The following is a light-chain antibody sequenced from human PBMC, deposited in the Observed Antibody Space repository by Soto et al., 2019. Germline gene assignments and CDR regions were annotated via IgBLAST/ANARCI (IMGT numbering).Light chain of an antibody. CDR2: GAS. Sequence: EIVLTQSPCTLSVSPGERAALSCRASQSVSSSYLAWYQQKPGQAPRLLIYGASSRATGIPDRFSGSGSGTDFTLTISRLEPEDFAVYFCQQYAGPPTTFGQGTRLEIK. CDR3: QQYAGPPTT. V-gene: IGKV3-20*01. CDR1: QSVSSSY. J-gene: IGKJ5*01.